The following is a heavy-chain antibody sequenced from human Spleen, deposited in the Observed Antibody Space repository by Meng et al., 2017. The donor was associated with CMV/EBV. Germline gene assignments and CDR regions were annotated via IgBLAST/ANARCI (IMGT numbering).Heavy chain of an antibody. CDR2: INPSGGST. CDR1: GYTFTNYY. V-gene: IGHV1-46*01. J-gene: IGHJ4*02. Sequence: ASVKVSCKASGYTFTNYYMHWVRQAPGQGLEWMGIINPSGGSTSYAQKFQGRVTITVDKSTSTSYLEVSSLRYEDTAVYYCARGSTTGWYYFDFWGQGTLVTVSS. CDR3: ARGSTTGWYYFDF. D-gene: IGHD6-19*01.